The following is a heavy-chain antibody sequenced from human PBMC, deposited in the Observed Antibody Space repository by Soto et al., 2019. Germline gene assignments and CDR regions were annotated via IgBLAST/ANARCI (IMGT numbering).Heavy chain of an antibody. CDR2: IYYSGST. CDR3: GSSSEGDYYYGMDV. Sequence: SETLSLTCTVSGGSISSSSYYWGWIRQPPGKGLEWIGSIYYSGSTYYNPSLKSRVTISVDTSKNQFSLKLSPVTAADTAVYYCGSSSEGDYYYGMDVWGQGTTVTVSS. V-gene: IGHV4-39*01. J-gene: IGHJ6*02. CDR1: GGSISSSSYY. D-gene: IGHD6-13*01.